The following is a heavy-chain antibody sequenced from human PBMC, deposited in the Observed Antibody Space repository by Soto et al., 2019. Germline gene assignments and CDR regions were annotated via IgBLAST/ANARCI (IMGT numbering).Heavy chain of an antibody. D-gene: IGHD3-10*01. CDR2: VYTSDYT. CDR3: ASSAGHPRDFFYYKGMDV. V-gene: IGHV4-4*08. Sequence: SETLSLTGSVSGASIRSYYCHWIRQPPWKGLEWIGYVYTSDYTRYSSSLKSRVTISVDTSKSQFYLRLNSVTAAYTAVYYCASSAGHPRDFFYYKGMDVSGRGNTLPV. J-gene: IGHJ6*02. CDR1: GASIRSYY.